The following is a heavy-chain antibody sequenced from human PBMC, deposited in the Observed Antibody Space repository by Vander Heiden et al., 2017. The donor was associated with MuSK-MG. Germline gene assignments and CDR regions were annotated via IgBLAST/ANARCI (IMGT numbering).Heavy chain of an antibody. CDR1: GFTVSSNY. Sequence: EVQLVESGGGLVQPGASLRLSCVASGFTVSSNYLSWFRQAPGKGLEWGSVIYCGGSTDYADSVKGKFTISRDNSKNTLYLQMNSLRAEDTAVYYCARAWWSDTSCYPTLPDYWGQGTLVTGSS. J-gene: IGHJ4*02. D-gene: IGHD2-15*01. CDR2: IYCGGST. V-gene: IGHV3-66*01. CDR3: ARAWWSDTSCYPTLPDY.